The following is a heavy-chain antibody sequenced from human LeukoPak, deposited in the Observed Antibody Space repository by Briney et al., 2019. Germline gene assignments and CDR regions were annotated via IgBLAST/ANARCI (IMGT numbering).Heavy chain of an antibody. J-gene: IGHJ4*02. Sequence: SETLSLTCTVSGGSISSSSYYWGWIRQPPGKGLEWIGSIYYSGSTSYNPSLKSRISISVDTSKNQFSLKLSSMTAADTAVYYCARDRNSGYEFDYWGQGTLVTVSS. V-gene: IGHV4-39*07. D-gene: IGHD5-12*01. CDR1: GGSISSSSYY. CDR2: IYYSGST. CDR3: ARDRNSGYEFDY.